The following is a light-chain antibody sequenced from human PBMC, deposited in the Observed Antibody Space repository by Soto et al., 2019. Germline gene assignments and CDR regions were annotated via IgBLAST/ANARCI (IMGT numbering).Light chain of an antibody. V-gene: IGKV1-5*01. J-gene: IGKJ1*01. CDR3: QQYNNYATWT. CDR2: DAS. Sequence: DIQMTQSPSTLSASVGDRVTITCRASQSSSVWLAWDQQKPGKAPKVLIWDASSLQRGVPSRFSGSGSGTEFTLTISSLQPDDFATYYCQQYNNYATWTLGQGTKVEIK. CDR1: QSSSVW.